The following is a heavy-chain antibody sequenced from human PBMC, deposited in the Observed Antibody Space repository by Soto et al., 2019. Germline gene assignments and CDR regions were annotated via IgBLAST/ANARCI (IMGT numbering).Heavy chain of an antibody. Sequence: QVQLQESGPGLVKPSQTLSLTCTVSGGSISSGGYYWSWIRQHPGKGLEWIGYIYYSGSTYYNPSLKSLVTISVDTTKNQFSLKLSSGTAADTAVYYCARDLIAVADTGGGWFDPWGQGTLVTVSS. CDR2: IYYSGST. CDR3: ARDLIAVADTGGGWFDP. D-gene: IGHD6-19*01. J-gene: IGHJ5*02. V-gene: IGHV4-31*01. CDR1: GGSISSGGYY.